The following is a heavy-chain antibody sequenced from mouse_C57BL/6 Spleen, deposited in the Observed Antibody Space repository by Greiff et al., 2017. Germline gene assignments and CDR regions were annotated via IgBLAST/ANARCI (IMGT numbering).Heavy chain of an antibody. CDR3: ARSSITTALDY. V-gene: IGHV1-50*01. CDR1: GYTFTSYW. D-gene: IGHD1-1*01. J-gene: IGHJ2*01. Sequence: QVQLQQPGAELVKPGASVKLSCKASGYTFTSYWMQWVKQRPGQGLEWIGEIDPSDSYTNYNQKFKGKATLTVDTSSSTAYMQLSSLTSEDSAVYYCARSSITTALDYWGQGTTLTVSS. CDR2: IDPSDSYT.